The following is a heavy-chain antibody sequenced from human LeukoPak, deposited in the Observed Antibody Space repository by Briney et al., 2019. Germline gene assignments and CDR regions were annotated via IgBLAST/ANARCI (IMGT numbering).Heavy chain of an antibody. CDR2: ITGNSGTV. V-gene: IGHV3-48*04. CDR3: ARTATAYCGGDCLGPFDP. Sequence: GGSLRLSCTASGFIFSSYSMNWVRQAPGKGLEWLAYITGNSGTVYYAGSVKGRVTISRDNAKNSLYLQINSLRAEDTAVYYCARTATAYCGGDCLGPFDPWGQGTLVTVSS. J-gene: IGHJ5*02. CDR1: GFIFSSYS. D-gene: IGHD2-21*02.